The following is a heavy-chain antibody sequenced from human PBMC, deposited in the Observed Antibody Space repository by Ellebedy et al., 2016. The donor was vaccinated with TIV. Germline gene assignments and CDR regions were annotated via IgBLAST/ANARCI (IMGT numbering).Heavy chain of an antibody. D-gene: IGHD4-11*01. Sequence: PGGSLRLSCAASGFTFSNYWVSRVRQAPGKGPEWVANIKEGETYYLDSVRGRFTISRDNAKNSLFLQMNSLRAEDTAIYYCARSNVAIPGDDWGQGALVTVSS. CDR1: GFTFSNYW. CDR3: ARSNVAIPGDD. J-gene: IGHJ4*02. V-gene: IGHV3-7*01. CDR2: IKEGET.